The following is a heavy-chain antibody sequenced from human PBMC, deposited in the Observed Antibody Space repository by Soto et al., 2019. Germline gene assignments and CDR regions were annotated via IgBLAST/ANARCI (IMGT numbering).Heavy chain of an antibody. CDR1: GFTFSSYG. CDR2: IWYDGSNK. D-gene: IGHD3-16*01. V-gene: IGHV3-33*01. J-gene: IGHJ6*02. Sequence: QVQLVESGGGVVQPGRSLRLSCAASGFTFSSYGMYWVRQAPGKGLEWVAVIWYDGSNKYYADSVKGRFTISRDNSKNTLYLQMNSLRAEDTAVYYCARARSGGVTSYGMDVWGQGTTVTVSS. CDR3: ARARSGGVTSYGMDV.